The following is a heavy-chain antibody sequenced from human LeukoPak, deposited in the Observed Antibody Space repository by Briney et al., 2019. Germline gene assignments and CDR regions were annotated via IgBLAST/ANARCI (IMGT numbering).Heavy chain of an antibody. CDR3: ARDLSVVPAAMSGDP. D-gene: IGHD2-2*01. Sequence: ASVKVSCKASGYTFTSYGISWVRQAPGQGLEWMGWINPHNGGTNYAQKFQGRVTMTRDTSISTAYMELSRLRSDDTAVYYCARDLSVVPAAMSGDPWGQGTLVTVSS. CDR2: INPHNGGT. V-gene: IGHV1-2*02. J-gene: IGHJ5*02. CDR1: GYTFTSYG.